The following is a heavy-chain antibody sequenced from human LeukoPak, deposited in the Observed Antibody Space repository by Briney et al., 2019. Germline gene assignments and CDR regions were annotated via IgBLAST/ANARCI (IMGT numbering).Heavy chain of an antibody. CDR2: IRYDGSNK. V-gene: IGHV3-30*02. CDR1: GFTFSDYG. J-gene: IGHJ4*02. D-gene: IGHD3-22*01. CDR3: AKARDYYDSSGLNFDY. Sequence: GGSLRLSCASSGFTFSDYGMHWVRQAPGKGLEWVAFIRYDGSNKYYADSVKGRFTISRDNSKNTLYLQMNSLRAEDTAVYYCAKARDYYDSSGLNFDYWGQGTLVTVSS.